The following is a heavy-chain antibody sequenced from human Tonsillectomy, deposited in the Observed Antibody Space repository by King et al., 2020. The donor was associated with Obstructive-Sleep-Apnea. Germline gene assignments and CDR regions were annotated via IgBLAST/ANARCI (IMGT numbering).Heavy chain of an antibody. Sequence: VQLQESGPGLVKPSETLSLTCTVSGGSISIYYWSWIRQPPGKGLEWIWYIYYSGSTNYNPSLKSRVTISVDTSKNQFSLQLSSLTAADTAVYYCARESYYGSGTYDYWGQGTLVTVSS. CDR1: GGSISIYY. J-gene: IGHJ4*02. CDR2: IYYSGST. CDR3: ARESYYGSGTYDY. V-gene: IGHV4-59*01. D-gene: IGHD3-10*01.